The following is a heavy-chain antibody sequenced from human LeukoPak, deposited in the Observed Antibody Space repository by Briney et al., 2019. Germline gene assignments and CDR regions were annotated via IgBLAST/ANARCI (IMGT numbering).Heavy chain of an antibody. J-gene: IGHJ3*02. V-gene: IGHV4-59*08. CDR3: ARASIRGRVGAFDI. CDR1: GGSINSYY. CDR2: IYYSGST. Sequence: SETLSLTCTVSGGSINSYYWGWIRQPPGKGLEWIGYIYYSGSTNYNPSLKSRVTISVDTSKSQFSLKLSSVTAADTAVYYCARASIRGRVGAFDIWGQGTMVTVSS. D-gene: IGHD3-10*01.